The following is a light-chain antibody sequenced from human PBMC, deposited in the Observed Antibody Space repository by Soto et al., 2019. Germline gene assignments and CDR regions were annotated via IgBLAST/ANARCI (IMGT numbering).Light chain of an antibody. CDR2: GAS. CDR3: QQYNTWPPNT. V-gene: IGKV3-15*01. Sequence: EIDMTQSPATLSVSPGERVTLSCRGSQSVSIDLAWYQQKPGQAPRLLIYGASIRATGIPDRFSGRGSGTEFTLTISSLQSEDFAVYYCQQYNTWPPNTFGQGTRLEI. J-gene: IGKJ5*01. CDR1: QSVSID.